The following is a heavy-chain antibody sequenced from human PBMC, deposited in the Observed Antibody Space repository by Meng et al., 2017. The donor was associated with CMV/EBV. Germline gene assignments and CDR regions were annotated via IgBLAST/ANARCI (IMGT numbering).Heavy chain of an antibody. CDR3: AAGTSPLSDY. J-gene: IGHJ4*02. CDR2: IYYSGST. V-gene: IGHV4-59*01. D-gene: IGHD6-13*01. Sequence: GSLRLSCTVSGGSISSYYWSWIRQPPGKGLEWIGYIYYSGSTNYNPSLKSRVTISVDTSKNQFSLKLSSVTAADTAVYYCAAGTSPLSDYWGQGTLVTVSS. CDR1: GGSISSYY.